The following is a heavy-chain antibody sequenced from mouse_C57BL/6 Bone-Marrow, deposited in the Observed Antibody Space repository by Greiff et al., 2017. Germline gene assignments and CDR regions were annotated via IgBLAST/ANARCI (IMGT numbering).Heavy chain of an antibody. J-gene: IGHJ1*03. CDR2: INPNYGTT. V-gene: IGHV1-39*01. Sequence: EVQLQESGPELVKPGASVKISCKASGYSFTAYTMNWVKQRHGKSLEWIGEINPNYGTTSYNQKFKGKATLTVDQSSSTAYMQLNSLTSEDSAVYYCARCVNSSSYYWYFDVWGRGTTLTVSS. CDR3: ARCVNSSSYYWYFDV. D-gene: IGHD1-1*01. CDR1: GYSFTAYT.